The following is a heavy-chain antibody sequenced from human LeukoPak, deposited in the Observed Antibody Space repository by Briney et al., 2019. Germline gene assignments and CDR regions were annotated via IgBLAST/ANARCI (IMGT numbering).Heavy chain of an antibody. Sequence: GASVKVSCKASGYTFTGYYMHWVRQAPGQGLEWMGWINPNSGGTNYAQKFQGRVTMTRDTSISTAYMELSRLRSDDTAVYYCATNLGGPNYYYYYLDVWGKGTTVTVSS. CDR3: ATNLGGPNYYYYYLDV. D-gene: IGHD3-16*01. J-gene: IGHJ6*03. CDR2: INPNSGGT. CDR1: GYTFTGYY. V-gene: IGHV1-2*02.